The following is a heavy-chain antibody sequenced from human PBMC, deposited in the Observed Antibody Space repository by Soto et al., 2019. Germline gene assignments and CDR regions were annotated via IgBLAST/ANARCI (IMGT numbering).Heavy chain of an antibody. CDR1: GYTFTSYA. D-gene: IGHD4-17*01. Sequence: ASVKVSCKASGYTFTSYAMHWVRQAPRQRLEWMGWINAGNGNTKYSQKFQERVTITRDTSTSTAYMELSSLRSEDTAVYYCAADTQLRNWFDPWGQGTLVTVSS. CDR2: INAGNGNT. J-gene: IGHJ5*02. CDR3: AADTQLRNWFDP. V-gene: IGHV1-3*01.